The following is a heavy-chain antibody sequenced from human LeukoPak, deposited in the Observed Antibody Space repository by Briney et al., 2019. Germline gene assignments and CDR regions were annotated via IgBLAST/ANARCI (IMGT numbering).Heavy chain of an antibody. V-gene: IGHV3-21*01. CDR3: ARLGDYGVFFDY. CDR2: ISSSSSYI. Sequence: PGGSLRLSCAASGFTFSSYSMNWVRQAPGKGLEWVSSISSSSSYIYYADSVKGRFTISRDNAKNSLYLQMNSLRAEDTAVYYCARLGDYGVFFDYWGQGTLVTVSS. J-gene: IGHJ4*02. D-gene: IGHD4-17*01. CDR1: GFTFSSYS.